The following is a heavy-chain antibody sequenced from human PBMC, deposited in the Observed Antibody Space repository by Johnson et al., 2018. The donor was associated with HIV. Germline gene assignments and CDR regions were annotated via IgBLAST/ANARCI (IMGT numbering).Heavy chain of an antibody. CDR2: LYSGGST. J-gene: IGHJ3*02. CDR3: GRAKGNSYYGSGHDAFDI. V-gene: IGHV3-66*02. CDR1: GFTVSSNY. D-gene: IGHD3-10*01. Sequence: VHLVESGGGLVQPGGFLRLSCATSGFTVSSNYMTWVRQAPGKGLECVSILYSGGSTYYADSVKGRFSISRDNSKNTLFLQLNSLRAEDTAVYYCGRAKGNSYYGSGHDAFDIWGRGTIVTVSS.